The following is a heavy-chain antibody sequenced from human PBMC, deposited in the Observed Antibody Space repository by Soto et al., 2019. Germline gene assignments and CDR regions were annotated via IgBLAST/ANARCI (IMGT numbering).Heavy chain of an antibody. CDR1: GGSFSGYY. J-gene: IGHJ3*02. CDR3: AGIKVAAGYDAFDI. V-gene: IGHV4-34*01. D-gene: IGHD2-15*01. Sequence: PSETLSLTCAVYGGSFSGYYWTWIRQSPGKGLEWIGEINHSGSTSYNPSLKSRVTLSLDTSKNQFSLKLSSVTAADTAVYYCAGIKVAAGYDAFDIWGQGTMVT. CDR2: INHSGST.